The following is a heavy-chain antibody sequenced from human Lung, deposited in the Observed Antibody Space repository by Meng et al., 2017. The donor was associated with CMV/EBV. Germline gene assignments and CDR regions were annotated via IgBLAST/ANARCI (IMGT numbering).Heavy chain of an antibody. V-gene: IGHV3-74*01. CDR2: INSDGSST. Sequence: ESXKISXAASGFTFSSYWMHWVRQAPGKGLVWVSRINSDGSSTSYADSVKGRFTISRDNAKNTLYLQMNSLRAEDTAVYYCARELRVQGVKGGSRYDGMDVWGQGTXVTVSS. CDR3: ARELRVQGVKGGSRYDGMDV. CDR1: GFTFSSYW. J-gene: IGHJ6*02. D-gene: IGHD3-10*01.